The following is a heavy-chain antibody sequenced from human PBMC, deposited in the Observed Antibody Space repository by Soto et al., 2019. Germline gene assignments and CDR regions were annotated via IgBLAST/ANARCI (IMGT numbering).Heavy chain of an antibody. CDR1: GFTFSSYA. CDR2: ISGSGGST. D-gene: IGHD6-13*01. J-gene: IGHJ4*02. CDR3: AKWVGSSHSSVDY. V-gene: IGHV3-23*01. Sequence: PGGSLRLSCAASGFTFSSYAMSWVRQAPGKGLEWVSAISGSGGSTYYADSVKGRVTISRDNSKNTLYLQMNSLRAEDTTVYYCAKWVGSSHSSVDYWGQGTLVTVSS.